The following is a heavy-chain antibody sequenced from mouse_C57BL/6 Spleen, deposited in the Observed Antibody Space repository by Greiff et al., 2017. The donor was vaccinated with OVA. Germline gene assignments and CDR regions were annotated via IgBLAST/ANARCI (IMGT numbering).Heavy chain of an antibody. D-gene: IGHD1-1*01. CDR2: FHPYNDDT. Sequence: VQVVESGAELVKPGASVKMSCKASGYTFTTYPIEWMKQNHGKSLEWIGNFHPYNDDTKYNEKFKGKATLTVEKSSSTVYLELSRLTSDDSAVYYCATYGSRGYAMDYWGQGTSVTVSS. CDR1: GYTFTTYP. CDR3: ATYGSRGYAMDY. V-gene: IGHV1-47*01. J-gene: IGHJ4*01.